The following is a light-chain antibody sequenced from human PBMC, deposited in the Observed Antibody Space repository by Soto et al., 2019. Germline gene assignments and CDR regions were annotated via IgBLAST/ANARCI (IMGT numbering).Light chain of an antibody. CDR2: DAS. CDR1: QTISIW. CDR3: QQYNTYWT. V-gene: IGKV1-5*01. J-gene: IGKJ1*01. Sequence: DIDMTQSPSTLSASVGDRVTITCRASQTISIWLAWFQQKPGKAPKLLIYDASSLESGVPSRFSGSGSGTEFTLTINSLQPDDLATYYCQQYNTYWTLGQGTKVDIK.